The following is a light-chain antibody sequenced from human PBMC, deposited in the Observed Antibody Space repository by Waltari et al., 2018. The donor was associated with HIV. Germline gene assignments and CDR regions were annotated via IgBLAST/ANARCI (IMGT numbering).Light chain of an antibody. CDR2: AAS. CDR3: QQSYSTYMYT. V-gene: IGKV1-39*01. J-gene: IGKJ2*01. Sequence: IQMPQSPSSLPASVGDRVTITCRASQSISSYLNWYQQKPGKAPKHLIYAASSLQSVVASRFSGSESGTDFTLTISSLQPEDFATYYCQQSYSTYMYTFGQGTKLEIK. CDR1: QSISSY.